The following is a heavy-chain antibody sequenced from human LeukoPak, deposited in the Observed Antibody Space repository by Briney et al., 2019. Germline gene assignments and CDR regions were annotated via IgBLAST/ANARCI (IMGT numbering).Heavy chain of an antibody. D-gene: IGHD3-10*01. J-gene: IGHJ4*02. CDR2: IYYSGST. Sequence: SETLSLTCTVSGGSISSGGYYWSWIRQHPGKGLEWIGYIYYSGSTYYNPSLRSRVTISVDTSKNQFSLKLSSVTAADTAVYYCARDPGSGIIDYWGQGTLVTVSS. CDR3: ARDPGSGIIDY. V-gene: IGHV4-31*03. CDR1: GGSISSGGYY.